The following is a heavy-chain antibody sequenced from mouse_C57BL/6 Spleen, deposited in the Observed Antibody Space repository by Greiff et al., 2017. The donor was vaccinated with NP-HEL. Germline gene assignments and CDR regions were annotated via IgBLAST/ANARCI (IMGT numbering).Heavy chain of an antibody. Sequence: EVMLVESGGGLVKPGGSLKLSCAASGFTFSSYTMSWVRQTPEKRLEWVATISGGGGNTYYPDSVKGRFTISRDNAKNTLYLQMSSLRSEDTALYYCARQGTYYGSSTGYFDVWGTGTTVTVSS. V-gene: IGHV5-9*01. D-gene: IGHD1-1*01. CDR2: ISGGGGNT. CDR3: ARQGTYYGSSTGYFDV. CDR1: GFTFSSYT. J-gene: IGHJ1*03.